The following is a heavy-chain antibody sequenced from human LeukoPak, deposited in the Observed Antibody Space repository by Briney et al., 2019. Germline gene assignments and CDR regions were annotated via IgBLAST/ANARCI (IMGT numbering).Heavy chain of an antibody. CDR2: ISYDGSNK. Sequence: PGRSLRLSCAASGFTFSSYAMHWVRQAPGKGLEWVAVISYDGSNKYYADSVKGRFTISRDNSKNTLYLQMNSLRAEDTAVYYCARDFYQCSSTSCHPYYYHYYGMDVWGQGTTVTVSS. V-gene: IGHV3-30-3*01. CDR1: GFTFSSYA. CDR3: ARDFYQCSSTSCHPYYYHYYGMDV. D-gene: IGHD2-2*01. J-gene: IGHJ6*02.